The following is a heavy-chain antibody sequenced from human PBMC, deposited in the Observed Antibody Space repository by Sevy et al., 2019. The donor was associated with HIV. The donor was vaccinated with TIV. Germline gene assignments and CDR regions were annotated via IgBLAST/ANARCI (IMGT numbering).Heavy chain of an antibody. CDR1: RVSFTNPA. CDR3: AKNHYELVSYFEH. J-gene: IGHJ1*01. D-gene: IGHD3-22*01. Sequence: GGSLRLSCSTSRVSFTNPAMNWLRQAPGKGLEWVASISGSGGTKYYAGSVRGRFSISRDDSEDTVYLQMSSLRAEDTAVYYCAKNHYELVSYFEHWGQGTLVTVSS. CDR2: ISGSGGTK. V-gene: IGHV3-23*01.